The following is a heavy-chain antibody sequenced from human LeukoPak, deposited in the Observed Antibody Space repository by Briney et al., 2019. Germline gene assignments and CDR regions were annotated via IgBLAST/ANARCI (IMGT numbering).Heavy chain of an antibody. J-gene: IGHJ4*02. CDR1: GFTFSSYS. Sequence: PGGSLRLSCAASGFTFSSYSMNWVRQAPGKGLEWVSSISSSSSYIYYADSVKGRFTISRDNAKNSLYLQMNSLRAEDTAVYYCARVYSNYVSLGYWGQGTLVTVSS. D-gene: IGHD4-11*01. CDR2: ISSSSSYI. V-gene: IGHV3-21*01. CDR3: ARVYSNYVSLGY.